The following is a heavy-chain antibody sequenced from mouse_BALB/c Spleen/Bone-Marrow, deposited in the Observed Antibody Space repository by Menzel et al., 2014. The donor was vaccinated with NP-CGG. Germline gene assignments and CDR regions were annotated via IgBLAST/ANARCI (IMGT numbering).Heavy chain of an antibody. CDR2: IDPATGNT. CDR1: GFSIQDTY. CDR3: ARPIFL. Sequence: VQLKQSGADLVKPGASVKLSCTASGFSIQDTYMHWVKQRPEQGLEWIGRIDPATGNTKYDPKFQGKATITANTSSNTAYLQLSSLTSEDTAVYYCARPIFLWGQGTSVTVSS. V-gene: IGHV14-3*02. J-gene: IGHJ4*01.